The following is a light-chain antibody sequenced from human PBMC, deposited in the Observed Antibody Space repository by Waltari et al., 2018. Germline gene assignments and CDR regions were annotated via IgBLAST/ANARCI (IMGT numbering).Light chain of an antibody. CDR3: SSYAGSNTYI. J-gene: IGLJ1*01. Sequence: QAALTQPRSVSGSPGQSVTISCTVTSSDIGGYNYVSWYQQLPGTAPKLMIYEVTKRPSGVSDRFSGSKSGNTASLTISGLQAEDEADYYCSSYAGSNTYIFATGTRLTVL. CDR2: EVT. V-gene: IGLV2-11*01. CDR1: SSDIGGYNY.